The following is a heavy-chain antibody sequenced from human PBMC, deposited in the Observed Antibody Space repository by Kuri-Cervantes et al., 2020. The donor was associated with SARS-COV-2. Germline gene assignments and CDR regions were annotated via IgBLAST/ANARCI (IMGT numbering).Heavy chain of an antibody. V-gene: IGHV1-46*01. CDR2: INPSRGST. Sequence: VSVTVSCKASGYTFTSYYRHWVRQAPGQGLEWMGIINPSRGSTSYAQKFQGRVTMTRDTSTSTVYMELSSLRSEDTAVYYCARAHISGVVHDYYYSGLDVWGLGTMVTVSS. J-gene: IGHJ6*02. CDR1: GYTFTSYY. CDR3: ARAHISGVVHDYYYSGLDV. D-gene: IGHD3-3*01.